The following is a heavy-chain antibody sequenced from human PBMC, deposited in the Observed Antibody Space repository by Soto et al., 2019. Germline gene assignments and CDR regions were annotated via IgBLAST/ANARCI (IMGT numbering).Heavy chain of an antibody. CDR1: GFTFSSYW. V-gene: IGHV3-30-3*01. D-gene: IGHD3-22*01. J-gene: IGHJ5*02. Sequence: GGSLRLSCAASGFTFSSYWMSWVRQAPGKGLEWVAVISYDGSNKYYADSVKGRFTISRDNSKNTLYLQMNSLRAEDTAVYYCARAYRTYYYDSSGYGGGWFDPWGQGTLVTVSS. CDR3: ARAYRTYYYDSSGYGGGWFDP. CDR2: ISYDGSNK.